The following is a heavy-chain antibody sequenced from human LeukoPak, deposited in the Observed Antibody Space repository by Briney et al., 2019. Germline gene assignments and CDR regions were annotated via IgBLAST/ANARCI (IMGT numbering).Heavy chain of an antibody. Sequence: PSETLSLTCAVYGGSFSGYYWSWIRQPPGKGLEWIGEINHSGSTNYNPSLKSRVTISVDTSKNQFSLKLSSVTAADTAVYYCARVVRGSYSPAFDYWGQGTLVTVSS. CDR1: GGSFSGYY. CDR3: ARVVRGSYSPAFDY. CDR2: INHSGST. V-gene: IGHV4-34*01. D-gene: IGHD1-26*01. J-gene: IGHJ4*02.